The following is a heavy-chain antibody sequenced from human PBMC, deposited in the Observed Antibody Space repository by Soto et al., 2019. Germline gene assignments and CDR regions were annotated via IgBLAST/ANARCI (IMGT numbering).Heavy chain of an antibody. CDR3: ARDLLEWLFGSGYYYGMDV. CDR2: IKQDGSEK. Sequence: PGGSLRLSCAASGFTFSSYWMSWVRQAPGKGLEWVANIKQDGSEKYYVDSVKGRFTISRDNAKNSLYLQMNSLRAEDTAVYYCARDLLEWLFGSGYYYGMDVWGQGTTVTVSS. D-gene: IGHD3-3*01. J-gene: IGHJ6*02. CDR1: GFTFSSYW. V-gene: IGHV3-7*05.